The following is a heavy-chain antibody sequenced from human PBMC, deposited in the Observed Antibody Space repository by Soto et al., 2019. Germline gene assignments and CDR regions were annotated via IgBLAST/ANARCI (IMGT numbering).Heavy chain of an antibody. Sequence: PSETLSLTCTVSGGSISSSSYYWGWIRQPPGKGLEWIGSIYYSGSTYYNPSLKSRVTISVGTSKNQFSLKLSSVTAADAAVYYCAKTVTTILERGAFDYWGQGTRVTVYS. CDR1: GGSISSSSYY. D-gene: IGHD4-17*01. CDR3: AKTVTTILERGAFDY. J-gene: IGHJ4*02. V-gene: IGHV4-39*01. CDR2: IYYSGST.